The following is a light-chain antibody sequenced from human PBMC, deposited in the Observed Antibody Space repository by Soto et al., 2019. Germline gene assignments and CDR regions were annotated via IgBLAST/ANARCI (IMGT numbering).Light chain of an antibody. Sequence: ENVLTQSPGTLSLSPGERATLSCRASQSVSNTYLAWYQQKPDQAPRLLMYDISSRATGISDRFSGSGSGTDFTLTISRLEPEDFAVYYCQQYGSSPGTFGQGTKVEI. V-gene: IGKV3-20*01. CDR2: DIS. CDR3: QQYGSSPGT. CDR1: QSVSNTY. J-gene: IGKJ1*01.